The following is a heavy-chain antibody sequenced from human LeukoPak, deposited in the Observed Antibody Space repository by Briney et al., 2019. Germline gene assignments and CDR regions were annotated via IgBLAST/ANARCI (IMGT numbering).Heavy chain of an antibody. D-gene: IGHD5-18*01. V-gene: IGHV4-34*01. J-gene: IGHJ4*02. CDR2: INHSGST. CDR1: GVSFSGYY. Sequence: SETLSLTCAVYGVSFSGYYWSWIRQPPGKGLEWIGEINHSGSTNYNPSLKSRVTISIDTSKNQFSLRLSSVTAADTAVYYCARGAAGYSYGWGQGTLVTVSS. CDR3: ARGAAGYSYG.